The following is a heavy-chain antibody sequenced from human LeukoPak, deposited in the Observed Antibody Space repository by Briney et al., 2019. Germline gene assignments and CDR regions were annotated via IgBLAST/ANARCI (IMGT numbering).Heavy chain of an antibody. J-gene: IGHJ4*02. CDR3: ARDSGYSYGPLDY. CDR2: ISYSGST. V-gene: IGHV4-31*03. Sequence: PSETLSLTCTVSGGSISSGSYYWSWSRQHPGKGLEWIGYISYSGSTYYNPSLKSRVTISVDTSKNQFSLKLTSVTAADTAVYYCARDSGYSYGPLDYWGQGTLVTVSS. D-gene: IGHD5-18*01. CDR1: GGSISSGSYY.